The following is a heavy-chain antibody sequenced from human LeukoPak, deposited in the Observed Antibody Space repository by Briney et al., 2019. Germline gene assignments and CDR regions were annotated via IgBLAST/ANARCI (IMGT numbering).Heavy chain of an antibody. CDR1: GGSISSSSYY. D-gene: IGHD4-17*01. V-gene: IGHV4-39*01. CDR2: IYYSGST. J-gene: IGHJ6*02. Sequence: PSETLSLTCTVSGGSISSSSYYWGWIRQPPGKGLEWIGSIYYSGSTYYNPSLKSRVTISVDTSKNQFSLKLSSVTAADTAVYYCARRGPTYGDYYYYGMDVWGQGTTVTVSS. CDR3: ARRGPTYGDYYYYGMDV.